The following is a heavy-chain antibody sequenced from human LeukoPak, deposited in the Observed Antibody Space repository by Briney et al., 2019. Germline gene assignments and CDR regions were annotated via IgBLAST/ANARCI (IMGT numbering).Heavy chain of an antibody. CDR3: ARDWYDY. CDR2: IGGSGSYT. Sequence: EGSLRLSCAASGFTFSTYAMIWVRQAPGKGLEWVSVIGGSGSYTYYADSVKGRFTISRDNSKDTLYLQMNSLRAEDTAVYYCARDWYDYWGQGTLVTVSS. J-gene: IGHJ4*02. D-gene: IGHD6-13*01. CDR1: GFTFSTYA. V-gene: IGHV3-23*01.